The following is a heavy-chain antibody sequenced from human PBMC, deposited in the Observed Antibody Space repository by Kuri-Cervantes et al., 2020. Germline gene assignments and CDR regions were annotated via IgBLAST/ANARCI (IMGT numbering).Heavy chain of an antibody. J-gene: IGHJ6*02. CDR2: IWYDGSNK. V-gene: IGHV3-33*01. CDR1: GFTFSSYG. CDR3: ARDLPYCSSTSCYPGSYYYGMDV. Sequence: GESLKISCAASGFTFSSYGMHWVRQAPGKGLEWVAVIWYDGSNKYYADSVKGRFTISRDNSKNTLYLQMNSLRAEDTAVYYCARDLPYCSSTSCYPGSYYYGMDVWGQGTTVTVSS. D-gene: IGHD2-2*01.